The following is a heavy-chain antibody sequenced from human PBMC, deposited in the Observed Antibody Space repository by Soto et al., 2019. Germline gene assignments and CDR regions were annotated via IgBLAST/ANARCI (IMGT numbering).Heavy chain of an antibody. Sequence: EVQLVESGGGLVQPGGSLRLSCAAFGFTFSTSDLHWVRQVTGKGLEWVSAIGVVGDVYYADSVKGRFTISRENAKNSVYLQMSGLRVGDTAVYYCAREVLKYGANSFDWYFDLWGRGTLVTVSS. V-gene: IGHV3-13*01. CDR1: GFTFSTSD. D-gene: IGHD4-17*01. J-gene: IGHJ2*01. CDR3: AREVLKYGANSFDWYFDL. CDR2: IGVVGDV.